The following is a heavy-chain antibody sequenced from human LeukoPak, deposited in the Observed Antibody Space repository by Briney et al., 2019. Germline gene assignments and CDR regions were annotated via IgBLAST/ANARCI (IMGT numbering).Heavy chain of an antibody. CDR3: ARDRPRAGRVRPPLDY. CDR2: INPSGGST. Sequence: ASVKVSCKASGYIFTDYYMHWVRQAPGQGLEWMGIINPSGGSTSYAQKFQGRVTMTRDTSTSTVYMELSSLRSEDTAVYYCARDRPRAGRVRPPLDYWGQGTLVTVSS. D-gene: IGHD3-10*01. CDR1: GYIFTDYY. J-gene: IGHJ4*02. V-gene: IGHV1-46*01.